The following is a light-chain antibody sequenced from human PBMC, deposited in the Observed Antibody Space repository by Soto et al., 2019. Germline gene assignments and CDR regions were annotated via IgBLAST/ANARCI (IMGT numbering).Light chain of an antibody. V-gene: IGLV1-44*01. Sequence: QSVLTQPPSASGTPGQRVTISCSGSNSNIGSNTVNWYQQLPGTAPKLLIYNNNQRPSGVPERFSGSKSGTSASLAISGLQSADAADYYCAAWDDSLNGLVVFGGGTKVTVL. CDR2: NNN. CDR1: NSNIGSNT. J-gene: IGLJ2*01. CDR3: AAWDDSLNGLVV.